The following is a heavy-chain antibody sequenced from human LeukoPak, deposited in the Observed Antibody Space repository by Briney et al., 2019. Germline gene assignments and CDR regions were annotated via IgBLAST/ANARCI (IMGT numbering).Heavy chain of an antibody. CDR3: ARDLQWFGELGVYFDY. V-gene: IGHV1-69*13. J-gene: IGHJ4*02. CDR2: IIPIFGTA. Sequence: SVKVSCKASGGTFSNYAISWVRQAPGQGLEWMGGIIPIFGTANYAQKFQGRVTITADESTSTAYMELSSLRSEDTAVYYCARDLQWFGELGVYFDYWGQGTLVTVSS. D-gene: IGHD3-10*01. CDR1: GGTFSNYA.